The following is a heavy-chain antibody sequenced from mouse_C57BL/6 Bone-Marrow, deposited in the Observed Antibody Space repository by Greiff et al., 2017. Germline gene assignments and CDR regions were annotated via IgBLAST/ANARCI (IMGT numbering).Heavy chain of an antibody. V-gene: IGHV6-6*01. CDR3: TRRDSNYGEN. J-gene: IGHJ2*01. CDR2: IRNKANNHAT. CDR1: RFTFSDAW. Sequence: EVKLQESGGGLVQPGGSMKLSCAASRFTFSDAWMDWVRQSPEKGLAWVAEIRNKANNHATYYAESVKGRFTISRDDSKSSVYMQMTSLRAEDTGIYYCTRRDSNYGENWGQGTTRTVSS. D-gene: IGHD2-5*01.